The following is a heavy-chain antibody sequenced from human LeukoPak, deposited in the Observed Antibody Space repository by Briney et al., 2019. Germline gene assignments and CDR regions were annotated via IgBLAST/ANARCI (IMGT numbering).Heavy chain of an antibody. D-gene: IGHD1-26*01. CDR3: AREWIVGATDD. V-gene: IGHV3-7*01. Sequence: GGSLRLSCAASGFTFSRYWMNWVRQAPGKGLEWVANINEDGSEKYYVDSVKGRFTISRDNAKKSLYLQMNSLRDEDTAVYYCAREWIVGATDDWGQGTLVTVSS. CDR2: INEDGSEK. CDR1: GFTFSRYW. J-gene: IGHJ4*02.